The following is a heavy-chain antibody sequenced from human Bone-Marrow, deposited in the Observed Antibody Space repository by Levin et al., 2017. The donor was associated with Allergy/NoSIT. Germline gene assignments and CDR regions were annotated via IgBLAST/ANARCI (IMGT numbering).Heavy chain of an antibody. CDR2: IYYSGST. V-gene: IGHV4-59*01. CDR1: GGSISSYY. CDR3: AIRPAAGLDY. D-gene: IGHD6-13*01. J-gene: IGHJ4*02. Sequence: SETLSLTCTVSGGSISSYYWSWIRQPPGKGLEWIGYIYYSGSTNYNPSLKSRVTISVDTSKNQFSLKLSSVTAADTAVYYCAIRPAAGLDYWGQGTLVTVSS.